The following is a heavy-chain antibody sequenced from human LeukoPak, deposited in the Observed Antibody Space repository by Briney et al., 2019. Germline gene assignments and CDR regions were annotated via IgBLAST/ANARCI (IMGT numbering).Heavy chain of an antibody. CDR1: GGSISSYY. CDR2: IYYSGGT. Sequence: SETLSLTCTVSGGSISSYYWSWIRQPPGKRLEWIGYIYYSGGTNYNPSLKSRVTISVDTSKNQFSLNMRSVTAADMAVYYCARGGGTFDCWGQGTLVTVSS. D-gene: IGHD4-23*01. J-gene: IGHJ4*02. V-gene: IGHV4-59*01. CDR3: ARGGGTFDC.